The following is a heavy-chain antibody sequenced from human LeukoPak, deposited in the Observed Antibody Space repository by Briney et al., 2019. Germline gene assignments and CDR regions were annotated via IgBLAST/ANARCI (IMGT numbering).Heavy chain of an antibody. CDR3: ARVAPYYYGSGSYQIARYYYYYYMDV. J-gene: IGHJ6*03. V-gene: IGHV3-20*04. Sequence: GGSLRLSCAASGFTFDDYGMSWVRQAPGKGLEWVSGINWNGGSIGYADSVKGRFTISRDNAKNSLYLQMNSLRAEDTALYYCARVAPYYYGSGSYQIARYYYYYYMDVWGKGTTVTVSS. CDR1: GFTFDDYG. CDR2: INWNGGSI. D-gene: IGHD3-10*01.